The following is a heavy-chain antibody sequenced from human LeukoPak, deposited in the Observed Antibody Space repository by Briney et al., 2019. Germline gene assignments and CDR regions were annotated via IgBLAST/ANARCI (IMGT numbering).Heavy chain of an antibody. D-gene: IGHD3-3*01. CDR2: IYYSGST. V-gene: IGHV4-39*07. CDR1: GGSISSSSYY. CDR3: ARDRAGGLRFLEWLSAFDY. J-gene: IGHJ4*02. Sequence: PSETLSLTCTVSGGSISSSSYYWGWIRQPPGKGLEWIGSIYYSGSTYYNPSLKSRVTISVDTSKNQFSLKLSSVTAADTAVHYCARDRAGGLRFLEWLSAFDYWGQGTLVTVSS.